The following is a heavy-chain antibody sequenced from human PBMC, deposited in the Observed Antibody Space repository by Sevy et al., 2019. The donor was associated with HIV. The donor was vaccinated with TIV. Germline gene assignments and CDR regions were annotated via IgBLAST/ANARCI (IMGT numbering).Heavy chain of an antibody. V-gene: IGHV4-61*01. CDR1: GGSVSSGSYY. D-gene: IGHD6-13*01. J-gene: IGHJ4*02. CDR2: IYYSGST. CDR3: ARDSSSSWLYYFDY. Sequence: SETLSLTCTVSGGSVSSGSYYWSWIRQPPGKGLEWFGYIYYSGSTNYNPSLKSRVTISVDTSKNQFSLKLSSVTAADTAVYYCARDSSSSWLYYFDYWGQGTLVTVSS.